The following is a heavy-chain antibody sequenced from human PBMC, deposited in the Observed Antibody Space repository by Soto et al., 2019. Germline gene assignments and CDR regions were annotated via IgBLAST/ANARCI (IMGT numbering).Heavy chain of an antibody. CDR1: GGTFSSYT. J-gene: IGHJ4*02. CDR3: GRDPGGYDYYFDY. CDR2: IIPILGIA. Sequence: GASVKVSCKASGGTFSSYTISWVRQAPGQGLEWMGRIIPILGIANYAQKFQGRVTITADKSTSTAYMELSSLRSEDTAVYYCGRDPGGYDYYFDYWGQGTLVTVSS. D-gene: IGHD5-12*01. V-gene: IGHV1-69*04.